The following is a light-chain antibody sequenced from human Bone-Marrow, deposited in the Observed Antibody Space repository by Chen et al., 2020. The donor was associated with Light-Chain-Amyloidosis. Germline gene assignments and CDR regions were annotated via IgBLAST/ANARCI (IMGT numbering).Light chain of an antibody. Sequence: QSALTQPASVSGSPGQSITISCTGTSSDVGGDNHVSWYQQHPDKAPKLMIYEVTNRPSWVPARFSGSKSDNTASLTIAELQTEDETDYFCSSYTITNTLVFGSGTRVTVL. CDR2: EVT. J-gene: IGLJ1*01. V-gene: IGLV2-14*01. CDR3: SSYTITNTLV. CDR1: SSDVGGDNH.